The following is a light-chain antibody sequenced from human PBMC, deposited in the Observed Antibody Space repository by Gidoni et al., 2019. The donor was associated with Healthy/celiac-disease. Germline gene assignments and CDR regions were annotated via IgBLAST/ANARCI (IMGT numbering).Light chain of an antibody. V-gene: IGLV2-14*03. CDR2: DVS. Sequence: QSALTQPASVSGSPGQSITISCTGTGNDVGGYNYVSWYQQHPGKAPKLMIYDVSNRPSGVSNRFSGSKSGNTASLTISGLQAEDEADYYCSSYTSSSTLVVFGGGTKLTVL. J-gene: IGLJ2*01. CDR3: SSYTSSSTLVV. CDR1: GNDVGGYNY.